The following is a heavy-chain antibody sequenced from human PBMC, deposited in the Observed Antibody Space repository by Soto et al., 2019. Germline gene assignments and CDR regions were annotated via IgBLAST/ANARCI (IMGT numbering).Heavy chain of an antibody. CDR2: IYHSGRA. Sequence: QVQLQESGPGLVKPPGTLSLTCAVSGGSISSNVWWMWVRLPPGKGPEWLAEIYHSGRANYNPSLRSRVTISVDKCKYQFSLRMSSLTAADTAVYYCARRGDGSGSLDYWGRGTQVTVSS. J-gene: IGHJ4*02. V-gene: IGHV4-4*03. D-gene: IGHD3-10*01. CDR3: ARRGDGSGSLDY. CDR1: GGSISSNVW.